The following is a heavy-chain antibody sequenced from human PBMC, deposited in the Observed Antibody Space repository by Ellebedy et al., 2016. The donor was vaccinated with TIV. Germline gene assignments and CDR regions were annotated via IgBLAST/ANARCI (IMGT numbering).Heavy chain of an antibody. D-gene: IGHD4-23*01. J-gene: IGHJ4*02. V-gene: IGHV1-18*01. CDR2: VSPYDGNT. Sequence: AASVKVSCKASGYTFTSYDINWVRQAPGQGLEWMGWVSPYDGNTNYAQKFQGRVTMTIDTSTSTGYMELRSLRSDDTAVYYCARGFRYGSGRWPLDHWGQGTLVTVSS. CDR1: GYTFTSYD. CDR3: ARGFRYGSGRWPLDH.